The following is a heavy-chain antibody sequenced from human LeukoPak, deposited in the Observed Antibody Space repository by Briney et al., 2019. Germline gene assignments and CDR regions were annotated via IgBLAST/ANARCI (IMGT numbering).Heavy chain of an antibody. J-gene: IGHJ4*02. CDR3: AKDKGLYYFDY. CDR1: GFTFSSYA. CDR2: ISGSGGST. D-gene: IGHD2-2*01. V-gene: IGHV3-23*01. Sequence: GGSLRLSCAASGFTFSSYAMSWVRQAPGKGLEWVSGISGSGGSTYYADSVKGRFTISRDNSKNTLYLQISSLRAEDTAVYYCAKDKGLYYFDYWGQGALVTVSS.